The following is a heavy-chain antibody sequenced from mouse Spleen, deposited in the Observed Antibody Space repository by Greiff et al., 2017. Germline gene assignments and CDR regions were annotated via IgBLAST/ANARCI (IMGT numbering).Heavy chain of an antibody. V-gene: IGHV1-5*01. CDR3: TRVYYGYGYYAMDY. CDR2: IYPGNSDT. Sequence: VQLQQSGTVLARPGASVKMSCKTSGYTFTGYWMPWVKQGPEQGLEWIGAIYPGNSDTSYNQKFKGKAKLTAVTSASTAYMELSSLTNEDSAVYYCTRVYYGYGYYAMDYWGQGTSVTVSS. D-gene: IGHD1-2*01. J-gene: IGHJ4*01. CDR1: GYTFTGYW.